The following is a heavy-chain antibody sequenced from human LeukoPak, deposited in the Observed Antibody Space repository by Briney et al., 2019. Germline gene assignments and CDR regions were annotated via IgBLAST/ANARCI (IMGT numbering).Heavy chain of an antibody. J-gene: IGHJ4*02. CDR1: GFTFSSYW. D-gene: IGHD2-2*03. CDR3: AKNMDKGFFYFDY. V-gene: IGHV3-7*01. CDR2: INQDGSEK. Sequence: GGSLRLSCAASGFTFSSYWMSWVRQAPGKGLEWVANINQDGSEKYYVDSVKGRFTISRDNSKNTLYLQMNSLRAEDTAVYYCAKNMDKGFFYFDYWGQGTLVTVSS.